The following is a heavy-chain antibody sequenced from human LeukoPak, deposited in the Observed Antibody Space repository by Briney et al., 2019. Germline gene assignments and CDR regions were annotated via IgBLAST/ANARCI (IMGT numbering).Heavy chain of an antibody. D-gene: IGHD2-15*01. Sequence: ASVKVSCKASGGTFSSYAISWVRQAPGQGLEWMGGIIPIFGTANYAQKFQGRVTITTDESTSTAYMELSSLRSEDTAVYYCARVYGPRPQDRWFDPWGQGTLVTVSS. CDR1: GGTFSSYA. V-gene: IGHV1-69*05. CDR3: ARVYGPRPQDRWFDP. CDR2: IIPIFGTA. J-gene: IGHJ5*02.